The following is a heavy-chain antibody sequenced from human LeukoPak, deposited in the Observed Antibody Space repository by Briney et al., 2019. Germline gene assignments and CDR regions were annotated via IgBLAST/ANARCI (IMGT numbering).Heavy chain of an antibody. D-gene: IGHD1-26*01. J-gene: IGHJ4*02. Sequence: PGGSLRLSCAASGFSFSDYHMNWIRQAPGKGLQWISYITSGGSTIYYGDSVKGRFTISRDNAKNSLFLQMNSLRAEDTAVYYCARNLRWVGAAFDYWGQGTPVTVSS. CDR3: ARNLRWVGAAFDY. CDR1: GFSFSDYH. CDR2: ITSGGSTI. V-gene: IGHV3-11*01.